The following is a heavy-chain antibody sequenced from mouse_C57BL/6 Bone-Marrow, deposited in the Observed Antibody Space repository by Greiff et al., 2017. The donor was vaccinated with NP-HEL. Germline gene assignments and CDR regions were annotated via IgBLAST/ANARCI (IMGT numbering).Heavy chain of an antibody. CDR2: ISSGGSYT. J-gene: IGHJ4*01. CDR1: GFTFSSYG. CDR3: ARHGITTVVADYAMDY. D-gene: IGHD1-1*01. V-gene: IGHV5-6*01. Sequence: EVKVVESGGDLVKPGGSLKLSCAASGFTFSSYGMSWVRQTPDKRLEWVATISSGGSYTYYPDSVKGRFTISRDNAKNTLYLKISSLKSEDTAMYYCARHGITTVVADYAMDYWGQGTSVTVSS.